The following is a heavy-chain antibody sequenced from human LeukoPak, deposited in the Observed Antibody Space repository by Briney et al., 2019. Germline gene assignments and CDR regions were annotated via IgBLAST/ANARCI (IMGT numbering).Heavy chain of an antibody. CDR2: ISWNSGSI. J-gene: IGHJ6*03. CDR3: AKSSSSSDYYYYYMDV. CDR1: GFTFDDYA. Sequence: SGGSLRLSCAASGFTFDDYAMHWVRQAPGKGLERVSGISWNSGSIGYADSVKGRFTISRDNAKNSLYLQMNSLRAEDTALYYCAKSSSSSDYYYYYMDVWGKGTTVTVSS. D-gene: IGHD6-6*01. V-gene: IGHV3-9*01.